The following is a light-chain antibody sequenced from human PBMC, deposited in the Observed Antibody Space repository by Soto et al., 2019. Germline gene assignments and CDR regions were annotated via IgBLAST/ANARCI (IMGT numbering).Light chain of an antibody. V-gene: IGKV2-28*01. CDR2: FGS. CDR3: MQSQQSPPT. CDR1: QSLLQSNGYNY. Sequence: DIVMTQSPLSLPVTPGEPASISCSSSQSLLQSNGYNYLDWYLQKPGRSPQLLIYFGSYRASGVPDGFSGSGSGTDFTLKIRRVEAEDVGVYYCMQSQQSPPTFGEGTKGEI. J-gene: IGKJ1*01.